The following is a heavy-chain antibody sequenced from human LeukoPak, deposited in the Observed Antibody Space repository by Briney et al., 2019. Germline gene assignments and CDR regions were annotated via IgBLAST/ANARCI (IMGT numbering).Heavy chain of an antibody. J-gene: IGHJ3*02. CDR1: GGSISSFY. CDR3: ARGLIIYGDYLDAFDI. D-gene: IGHD4-17*01. CDR2: IYTSGGT. Sequence: SETLSLTCTVSGGSISSFYWSWIRQPAGKGLEWIGLIYTSGGTNYNPSLKSRVTMSVGTSKNQFSLKLSSVTAADTAVYYCARGLIIYGDYLDAFDIWGQGTMVSVSS. V-gene: IGHV4-4*07.